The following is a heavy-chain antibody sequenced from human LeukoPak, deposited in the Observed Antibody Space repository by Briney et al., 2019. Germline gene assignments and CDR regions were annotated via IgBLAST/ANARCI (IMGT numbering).Heavy chain of an antibody. V-gene: IGHV4-59*01. CDR1: GGSISSYY. CDR3: ARGGVWFGGTSDAFDI. J-gene: IGHJ3*02. CDR2: IYYSGST. Sequence: SETLSLTCTVSGGSISSYYWSWIRQPPGKGLEWIGYIYYSGSTNYNPSLKSRVTISVDTSKNQFSLKLSSVTAADTAVYYCARGGVWFGGTSDAFDIWGQGTMVTVSS. D-gene: IGHD3-10*01.